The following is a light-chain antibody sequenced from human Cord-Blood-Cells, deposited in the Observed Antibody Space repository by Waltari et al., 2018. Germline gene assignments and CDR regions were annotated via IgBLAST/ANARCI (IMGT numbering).Light chain of an antibody. Sequence: SALTQPASVSGSPGQSITLPCTGTSSHVGSYNLVSWYQQHPGKAPKLMIYEGSKRPSGVANRFSGSKSGNTACLTISGLQAEDEADYYCCSYAGLWVFGGGTKLTVL. V-gene: IGLV2-23*01. CDR2: EGS. CDR1: SSHVGSYNL. J-gene: IGLJ3*02. CDR3: CSYAGLWV.